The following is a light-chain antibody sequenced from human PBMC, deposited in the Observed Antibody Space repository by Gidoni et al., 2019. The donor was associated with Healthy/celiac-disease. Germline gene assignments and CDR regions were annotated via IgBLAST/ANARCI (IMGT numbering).Light chain of an antibody. J-gene: IGLJ3*02. CDR1: SSDVGGYNY. CDR3: SSYTSSSTWV. V-gene: IGLV2-14*01. CDR2: DVS. Sequence: QSALTQPASVAGSPGQSITISCPGTSSDVGGYNYVSWYQKHPGKAPKLMIYDVSHRPSGVSNRFSGSKSGNTASLTISGLQAEDEADYYCSSYTSSSTWVFGGGTKLTVL.